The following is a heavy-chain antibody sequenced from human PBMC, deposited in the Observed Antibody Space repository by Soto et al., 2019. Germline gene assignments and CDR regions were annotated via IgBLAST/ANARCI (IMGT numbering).Heavy chain of an antibody. J-gene: IGHJ4*02. CDR1: GYTFTSYG. V-gene: IGHV1-18*01. CDR3: ARRVTYDYVWGSYRYTPYFDY. Sequence: GASVKVSCKASGYTFTSYGISWVRQAPGQGLGWMGWISAYNGNTNYAQKLQGRVTMTTDTSTSTAYMELRSLRSDDTAVYYCARRVTYDYVWGSYRYTPYFDYWGQGTLVTVSS. D-gene: IGHD3-16*02. CDR2: ISAYNGNT.